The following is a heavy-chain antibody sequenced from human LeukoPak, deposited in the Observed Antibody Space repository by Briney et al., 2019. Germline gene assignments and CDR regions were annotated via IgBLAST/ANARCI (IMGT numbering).Heavy chain of an antibody. V-gene: IGHV4-39*01. Sequence: SETLSLTCTVSGGSITSNSYYWGWIRQPPGKGLEWIGSLYYTGGTYYNPSLKSRVTISVDTSKNQFSLKLNFVTAADTAVYYCARQSPIDDFWSGYSSGSDYWGQGTLVTVSS. CDR2: LYYTGGT. D-gene: IGHD3-3*01. CDR3: ARQSPIDDFWSGYSSGSDY. CDR1: GGSITSNSYY. J-gene: IGHJ4*02.